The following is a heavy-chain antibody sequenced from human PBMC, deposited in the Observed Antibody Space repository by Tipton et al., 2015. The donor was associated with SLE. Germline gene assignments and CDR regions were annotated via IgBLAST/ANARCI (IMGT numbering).Heavy chain of an antibody. Sequence: RSLRLSCAASGFTFSSYAMHWVRQAPGKGLDWVAIIWYDGSNTYYADSVKGRFTISRENSKNTLYLQMNSLRPEDTAVYYCAKDQAPYYDFWSHYSSDYYYGMDVWGQGTTVTVSS. CDR3: AKDQAPYYDFWSHYSSDYYYGMDV. V-gene: IGHV3-30*18. D-gene: IGHD3-3*01. CDR1: GFTFSSYA. J-gene: IGHJ6*02. CDR2: IWYDGSNT.